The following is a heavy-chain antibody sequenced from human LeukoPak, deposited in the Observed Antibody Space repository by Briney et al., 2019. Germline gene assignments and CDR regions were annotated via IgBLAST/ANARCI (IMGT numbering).Heavy chain of an antibody. J-gene: IGHJ4*02. CDR2: IRQDGSKI. CDR1: GFTFSTYW. CDR3: AKDPSTDDYGDTYYFDY. V-gene: IGHV3-7*01. D-gene: IGHD4-17*01. Sequence: GALRLSCAASGFTFSTYWMSWVRQAPGKGLEWVANIRQDGSKIYYVDSVKGRLTISRDNSKNTLYLQMNSLRAEDTAVYYCAKDPSTDDYGDTYYFDYWGQGTLVTVSS.